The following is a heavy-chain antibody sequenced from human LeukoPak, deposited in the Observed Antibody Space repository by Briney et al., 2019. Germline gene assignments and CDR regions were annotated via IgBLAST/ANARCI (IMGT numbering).Heavy chain of an antibody. J-gene: IGHJ5*02. CDR1: GYSISSGYY. V-gene: IGHV4-38-2*01. D-gene: IGHD2-2*02. CDR3: ARQVAVVPAAIHWFDP. Sequence: SSETLSLTCAVSGYSISSGYYWGWIRQPPGKGREWFGGIYHSGSTYYTPSLKSRVTISVDTSKNQFSLKLSSVTAADTAVYYCARQVAVVPAAIHWFDPWGQGTLVTVSS. CDR2: IYHSGST.